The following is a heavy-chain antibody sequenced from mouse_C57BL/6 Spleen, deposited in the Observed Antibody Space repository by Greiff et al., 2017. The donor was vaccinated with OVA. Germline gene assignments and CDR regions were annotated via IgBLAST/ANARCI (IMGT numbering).Heavy chain of an antibody. CDR2: ISSGGSYT. Sequence: EVKVVESGGDLVKPGGSLKLSCAASGFTFSSYGMSWVRQTPDKRLEWVATISSGGSYTYYPDSVKGRFTISRDNAKNTLYLQMSSLKSEDTAMYYCAGGTPYYFDYWGQGTTLTVSS. CDR3: AGGTPYYFDY. CDR1: GFTFSSYG. D-gene: IGHD2-14*01. J-gene: IGHJ2*01. V-gene: IGHV5-6*01.